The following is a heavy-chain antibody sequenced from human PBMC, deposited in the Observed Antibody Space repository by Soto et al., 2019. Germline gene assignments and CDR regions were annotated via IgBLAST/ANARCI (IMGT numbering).Heavy chain of an antibody. CDR1: GFTFSKAW. CDR2: IMSKTDGGTT. V-gene: IGHV3-15*01. D-gene: IGHD1-26*01. CDR3: TTDSGMSPYSFDY. J-gene: IGHJ4*02. Sequence: LRLSCATSGFTFSKAWVGWVRQAPGKGLEWVGRIMSKTDGGTTDYAAPVKGRFTISRDDSKSTLYLQMNSLKTEDTAFYYCTTDSGMSPYSFDYWGQGTLVTVSS.